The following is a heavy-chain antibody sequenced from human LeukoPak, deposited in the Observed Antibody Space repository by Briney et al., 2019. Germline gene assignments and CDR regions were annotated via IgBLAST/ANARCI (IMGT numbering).Heavy chain of an antibody. J-gene: IGHJ3*01. V-gene: IGHV3-21*01. D-gene: IGHD3-22*01. Sequence: GGSLRLSCAASGFPFKTYHMNWVRQSPGKGLEWVAMITTTFYNYYADSVKGRFTISRDNAKNSLYLQMNSLRAEGTAVYYCTRDQLLEYDSDEAFDLWGQGTIVTVSS. CDR2: MITTTFYN. CDR3: TRDQLLEYDSDEAFDL. CDR1: GFPFKTYH.